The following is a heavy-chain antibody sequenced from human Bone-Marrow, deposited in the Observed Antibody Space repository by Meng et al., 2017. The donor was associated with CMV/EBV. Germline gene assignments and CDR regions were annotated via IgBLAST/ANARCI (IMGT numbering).Heavy chain of an antibody. V-gene: IGHV1-2*02. Sequence: ASVKVSCKASEYTFTGYYIHWVRQAPGQGLEWMGWIDPNGGGTNYAQKFQDRVTMTSDTSIRTAYMELSRLRSDDTALYYCARDLALPRSAVFDYWGQGTLVTVSS. CDR1: EYTFTGYY. CDR2: IDPNGGGT. D-gene: IGHD3-16*01. J-gene: IGHJ4*02. CDR3: ARDLALPRSAVFDY.